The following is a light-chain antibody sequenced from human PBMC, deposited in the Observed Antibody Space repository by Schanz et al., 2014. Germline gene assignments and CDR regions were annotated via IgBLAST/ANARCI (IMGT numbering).Light chain of an antibody. CDR3: QQHYIPPMA. CDR1: QSINSW. V-gene: IGKV1-5*01. Sequence: DIQMTQSPSTLSASVGDRVTITCRASQSINSWLAWYQQKPGKAPKVLIYDASSLESGVPSRFSGSGSGTEFTLTISSLQPEDFATYFCQQHYIPPMAFGPGTKVEIK. J-gene: IGKJ1*01. CDR2: DAS.